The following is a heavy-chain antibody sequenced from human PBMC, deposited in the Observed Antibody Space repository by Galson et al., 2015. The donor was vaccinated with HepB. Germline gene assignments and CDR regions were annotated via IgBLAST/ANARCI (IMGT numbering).Heavy chain of an antibody. CDR1: GYTFTSYY. J-gene: IGHJ4*02. D-gene: IGHD3-10*01. CDR2: INPSGGST. Sequence: SVKVSCKASGYTFTSYYMHWVRQAPGQGLEWMGIINPSGGSTDYAQKFRGRLTMTRDTSTSTVFMELSSLTSEDTAVYHCARGVLLWDGPDYWGQGTLVTVSS. CDR3: ARGVLLWDGPDY. V-gene: IGHV1-46*01.